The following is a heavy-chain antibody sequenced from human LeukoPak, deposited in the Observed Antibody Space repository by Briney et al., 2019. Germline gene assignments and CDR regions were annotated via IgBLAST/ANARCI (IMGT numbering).Heavy chain of an antibody. CDR3: ARGRAGPLYYYYYGMDV. Sequence: GASVKVSCKASGYTLTSYDINWVRQATGQGLEGMGWMNPNSGNTGYAQKFQGRVTMTRNTSISTAYMELSSLRSEDTAVYYCARGRAGPLYYYYYGMDVWGQGTTVTVSS. CDR2: MNPNSGNT. J-gene: IGHJ6*02. V-gene: IGHV1-8*01. CDR1: GYTLTSYD.